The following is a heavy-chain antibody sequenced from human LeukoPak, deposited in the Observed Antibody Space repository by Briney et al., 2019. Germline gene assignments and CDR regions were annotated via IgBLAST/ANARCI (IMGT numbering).Heavy chain of an antibody. Sequence: GASVKVSCKASGYTFTSYDINWVRQAPGQGLEWMGWMNPNSGNTGYAQKFQGRVTITRNTSISTAYMELSSLRSEDTAVYYCARLRSGYCSSTSCYLLDYWGQGTLVTVSS. J-gene: IGHJ4*02. CDR1: GYTFTSYD. D-gene: IGHD2-2*01. CDR2: MNPNSGNT. CDR3: ARLRSGYCSSTSCYLLDY. V-gene: IGHV1-8*01.